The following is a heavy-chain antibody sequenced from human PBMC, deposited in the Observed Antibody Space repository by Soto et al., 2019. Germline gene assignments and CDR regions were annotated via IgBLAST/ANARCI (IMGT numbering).Heavy chain of an antibody. V-gene: IGHV3-30-3*01. Sequence: QVQPVESGGGVVQPGRSLRLSCAASGFTFSSYATHWVRQAPGKGLEWVAVISYDGSNKYYADSVKGRFTISRDNSKNTLYLQMNSLSGEDTAVYYCARAFYYGSGSFTYWFDPRGQGTLVTVSS. CDR2: ISYDGSNK. CDR1: GFTFSSYA. J-gene: IGHJ5*02. D-gene: IGHD3-10*01. CDR3: ARAFYYGSGSFTYWFDP.